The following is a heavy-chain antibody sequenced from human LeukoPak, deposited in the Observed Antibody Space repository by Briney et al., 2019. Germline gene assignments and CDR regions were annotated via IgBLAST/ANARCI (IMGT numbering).Heavy chain of an antibody. J-gene: IGHJ4*02. CDR1: DFSFITYA. D-gene: IGHD2-21*02. CDR2: ISGGGDAT. CDR3: ATNPRRHIVVVTATDYYFDY. Sequence: GGSLRLSCAASDFSFITYATSWVRQAPGKGLEWVSTISGGGDATYYADSVKGRFTISRDNSKNTLYLQMNSLRAEDTAVYYCATNPRRHIVVVTATDYYFDYWGQGTLVTVSS. V-gene: IGHV3-23*01.